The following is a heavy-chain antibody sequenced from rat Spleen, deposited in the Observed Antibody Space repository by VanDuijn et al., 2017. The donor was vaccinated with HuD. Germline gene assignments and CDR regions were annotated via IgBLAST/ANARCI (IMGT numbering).Heavy chain of an antibody. CDR1: GYSITSGYG. D-gene: IGHD1-1*01. CDR2: INSAGST. Sequence: EVQLQESGPGLVKPSQSLSLTCSVTGYSITSGYGWSWIRKFPGNKLEWMAYINSAGSTVYNPSLTSRISITRDTSRNQFFLHLNSVTTEDTATYYCARARYSGGRLDYWGQGVMVTVSS. V-gene: IGHV3-3*01. J-gene: IGHJ2*01. CDR3: ARARYSGGRLDY.